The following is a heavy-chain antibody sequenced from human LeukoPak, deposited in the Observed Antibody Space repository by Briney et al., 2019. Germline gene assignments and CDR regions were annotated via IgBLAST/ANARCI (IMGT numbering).Heavy chain of an antibody. CDR2: IDTSSSYI. J-gene: IGHJ4*02. CDR3: ARSQRASAWYIDEY. Sequence: GGSLRLSCAASGFTFSAYNMNWVRRAPGKGLEWVASIDTSSSYIFYGDSVRGRFSIPRDNAKNSLTLQMNSLRVEEAAVYYCARSQRASAWYIDEYWGQGTVVTVS. V-gene: IGHV3-21*01. CDR1: GFTFSAYN. D-gene: IGHD6-19*01.